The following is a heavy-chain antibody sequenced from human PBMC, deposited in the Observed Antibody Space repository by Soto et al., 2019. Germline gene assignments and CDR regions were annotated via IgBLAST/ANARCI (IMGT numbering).Heavy chain of an antibody. D-gene: IGHD4-17*01. V-gene: IGHV3-23*01. CDR1: GFTFTNYA. CDR3: VKDRNTVTTDFYGMDV. CDR2: IRGSAGRT. J-gene: IGHJ6*02. Sequence: GGSLRLSCAASGFTFTNYAINCFRHSPVKGLEWVSTIRGSAGRTYYADSVMGRFTISRDTSQNTLYLQMNSLRAEDTALYYCVKDRNTVTTDFYGMDVWGQGTAVTVSS.